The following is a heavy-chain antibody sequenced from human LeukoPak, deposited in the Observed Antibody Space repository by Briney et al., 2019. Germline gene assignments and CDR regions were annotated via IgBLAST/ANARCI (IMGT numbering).Heavy chain of an antibody. J-gene: IGHJ5*02. Sequence: ASVKVSCKASGYTFTGYYMHWVRQAPGQGLEWMGWMNPNSGNTGYAQKLQGRVTMTRNTSISTAYMELSSLRSEDTAVYYCARGGRIVVVPAALSNWFDPWGQGTLVTVSS. CDR3: ARGGRIVVVPAALSNWFDP. D-gene: IGHD2-2*01. CDR2: MNPNSGNT. V-gene: IGHV1-8*02. CDR1: GYTFTGYY.